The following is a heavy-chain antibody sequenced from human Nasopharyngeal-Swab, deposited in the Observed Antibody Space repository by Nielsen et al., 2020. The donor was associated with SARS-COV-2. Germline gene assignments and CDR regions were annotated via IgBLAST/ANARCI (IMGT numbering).Heavy chain of an antibody. J-gene: IGHJ4*02. V-gene: IGHV4-59*01. D-gene: IGHD6-19*01. Sequence: GSLRPSCTVSGGSISSYYWSWIRQPPGKGLEWIGYIYYSGSTNYNPSLKSRVTISVDTSKNQFSLKLSSVTAADTAVHYCARGSGWTLDYWGQGTLVTVSS. CDR3: ARGSGWTLDY. CDR2: IYYSGST. CDR1: GGSISSYY.